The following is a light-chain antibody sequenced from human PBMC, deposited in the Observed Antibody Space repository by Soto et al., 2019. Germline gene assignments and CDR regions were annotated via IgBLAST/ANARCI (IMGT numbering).Light chain of an antibody. V-gene: IGKV1-33*01. J-gene: IGKJ5*01. Sequence: IPMPQSPSSVSASVGDRVTITCRASQNINNYLNWYQQKPGRAPKLLIYDASNLEAGVPSRFRGSGSGTDFTFTISRLQPEDIATYYCQQYENLPTFGQGTRLEIK. CDR2: DAS. CDR1: QNINNY. CDR3: QQYENLPT.